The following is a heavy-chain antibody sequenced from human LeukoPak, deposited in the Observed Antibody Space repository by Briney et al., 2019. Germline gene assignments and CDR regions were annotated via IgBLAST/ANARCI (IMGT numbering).Heavy chain of an antibody. CDR1: GFTFSSYA. J-gene: IGHJ4*02. CDR2: IDNDGGT. CDR3: ARDLNYNLDF. D-gene: IGHD5-24*01. V-gene: IGHV3-74*01. Sequence: GASLRLSCAASGFTFSSYAMNWVRQAPGKGLVWVSRIDNDGGTSYADSVKGRFTITRDNAKNTLYLQMNSLRAEDTALYYCARDLNYNLDFWGQGTLVTVSS.